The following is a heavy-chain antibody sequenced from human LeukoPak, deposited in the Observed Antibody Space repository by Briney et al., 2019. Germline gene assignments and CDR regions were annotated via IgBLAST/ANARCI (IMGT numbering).Heavy chain of an antibody. V-gene: IGHV4-59*08. J-gene: IGHJ4*02. CDR3: ARHFTSLTGYSYYFDY. Sequence: PSETLSLTCTVSGDSISSYYWSWIRQPPGKGLEWIGYIYYSGSTNYNPSLKSRVTISVDTSKNQFSLKLSSVTAADTAVYYCARHFTSLTGYSYYFDYWGQGTLVTVSS. CDR2: IYYSGST. D-gene: IGHD3-9*01. CDR1: GDSISSYY.